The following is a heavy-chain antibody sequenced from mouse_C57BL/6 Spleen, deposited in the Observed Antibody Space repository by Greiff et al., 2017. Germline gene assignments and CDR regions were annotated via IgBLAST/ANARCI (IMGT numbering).Heavy chain of an antibody. J-gene: IGHJ2*01. Sequence: EVQLQESGAELVRPGASVKLSCTASGFNIKDDYMHWVKQRPEQGLEWIGWIDPENGDTEYASKFQGKATITADTSSNTAYLQLSSLTSEDTAVYYCTTDDGYYYFDYWGQGTTRTVSS. CDR2: IDPENGDT. CDR3: TTDDGYYYFDY. CDR1: GFNIKDDY. V-gene: IGHV14-4*01. D-gene: IGHD2-3*01.